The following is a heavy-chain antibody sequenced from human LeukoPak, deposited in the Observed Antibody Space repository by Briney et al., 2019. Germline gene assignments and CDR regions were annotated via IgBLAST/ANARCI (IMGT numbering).Heavy chain of an antibody. CDR3: AKVMVTTAKSFDY. CDR2: ISGSAGST. CDR1: GFTVSSNY. V-gene: IGHV3-23*01. D-gene: IGHD4-17*01. Sequence: GGSLRLSCAASGFTVSSNYMSWVRQAPGKGLEWVSAISGSAGSTYYADSVKGRFTISRDNSKNTLYLQMNSLRAEDTAVYYCAKVMVTTAKSFDYWGQGTLVTVSS. J-gene: IGHJ4*02.